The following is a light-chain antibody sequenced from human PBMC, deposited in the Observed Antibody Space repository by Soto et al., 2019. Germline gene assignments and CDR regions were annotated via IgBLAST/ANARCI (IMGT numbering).Light chain of an antibody. CDR2: YDD. Sequence: QAVVTQAPSVSEAPRQRVTISCSGSSSNIGNNGVNWYQQLPGKAPKLLIYYDDLKPSGVSDRFSGSKSGTSASLAISGLQSDDEADYYCAAWDDSLNAYVFGIGTKLTVL. J-gene: IGLJ1*01. CDR3: AAWDDSLNAYV. CDR1: SSNIGNNG. V-gene: IGLV1-36*01.